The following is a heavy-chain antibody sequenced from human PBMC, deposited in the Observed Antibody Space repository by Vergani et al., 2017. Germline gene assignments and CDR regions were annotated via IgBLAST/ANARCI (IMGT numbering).Heavy chain of an antibody. V-gene: IGHV4-59*01. CDR3: ARVQNQLLWARGWFDP. CDR1: GDSISSYY. Sequence: QVQLQESGPGLVKPSETLSLTCIVSGDSISSYYWSWIRQPPGKGLEWIGYIYYRGSTNYNPSLKSRVTISIDTSKNHFSLKLSSVTAADTAVYYCARVQNQLLWARGWFDPWGQGILVTVSS. J-gene: IGHJ5*02. D-gene: IGHD2-2*01. CDR2: IYYRGST.